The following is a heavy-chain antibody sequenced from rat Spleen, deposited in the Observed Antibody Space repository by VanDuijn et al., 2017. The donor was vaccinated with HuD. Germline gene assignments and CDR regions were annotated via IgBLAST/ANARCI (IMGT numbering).Heavy chain of an antibody. CDR2: ISYDGTAA. Sequence: EVQLMESGGGLVQPGRSMKLSCAASGLSFSNYDMAWVRQAPTKGLEWVASISYDGTAAYYRDSVKGRFTLSRENAQSTLYLQMNSLMSEETATYYCARAGFVRYCGQGVMVTGSS. V-gene: IGHV5S11*01. J-gene: IGHJ2*01. CDR1: GLSFSNYD. CDR3: ARAGFVRY. D-gene: IGHD1-6*01.